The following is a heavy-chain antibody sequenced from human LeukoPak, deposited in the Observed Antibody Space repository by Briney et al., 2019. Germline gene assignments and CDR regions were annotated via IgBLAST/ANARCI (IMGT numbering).Heavy chain of an antibody. CDR2: ISGSGAST. D-gene: IGHD2-2*01. V-gene: IGHV3-23*01. Sequence: SGGSLRLSCVASGFTFSAYAMTCVRQAPGKGLEGVSVISGSGASTYYADSVKGRFTISRNISTNTLYLQINSLRAEDTAVYYCAKARHGYCSSTSCSCFDYWGQGTLVTVSS. CDR1: GFTFSAYA. CDR3: AKARHGYCSSTSCSCFDY. J-gene: IGHJ4*02.